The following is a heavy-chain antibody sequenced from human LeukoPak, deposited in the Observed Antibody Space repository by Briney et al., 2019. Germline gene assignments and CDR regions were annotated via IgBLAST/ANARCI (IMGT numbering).Heavy chain of an antibody. D-gene: IGHD1-14*01. CDR1: GYSISSGYY. CDR2: IYHSGST. V-gene: IGHV4-38-2*02. J-gene: IGHJ6*03. CDR3: AGTYKYYYYYYMDV. Sequence: PSETLSLPCTVSGYSISSGYYWGWIRQPPGKGLEWIGSIYHSGSTYYNPSLKSRVTISVDTSKNQFSLKLSSVTAADTAVYYCAGTYKYYYYYYMDVWGKGTTVTISS.